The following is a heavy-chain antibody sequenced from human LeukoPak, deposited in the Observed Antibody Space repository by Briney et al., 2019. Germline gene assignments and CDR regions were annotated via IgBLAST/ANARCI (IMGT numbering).Heavy chain of an antibody. J-gene: IGHJ4*02. Sequence: GRSLRLSCAASGFTFSSYAMHWVRQAPGKGLEWVAVISYDGSNKYYADSVKGRFTISRDNSKNTLYLQMNSLRAEDTAVYYCARDPTYYLRYGYFDSWGQGILATVSS. CDR1: GFTFSSYA. D-gene: IGHD1-26*01. CDR3: ARDPTYYLRYGYFDS. CDR2: ISYDGSNK. V-gene: IGHV3-30-3*01.